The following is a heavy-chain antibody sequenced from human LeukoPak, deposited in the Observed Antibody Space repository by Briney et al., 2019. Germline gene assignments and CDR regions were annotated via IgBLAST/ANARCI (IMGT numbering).Heavy chain of an antibody. J-gene: IGHJ4*02. CDR1: GFSFSSYG. Sequence: GGSLRLSCAASGFSFSSYGINWARQAPGKGLEWVSGISGSGDITYYADSVKGRFTISRDNSRNTLYLQMNSLRAEDTAVYYRARRSKSSAIWYYFDYWGQGTLVTVSS. CDR3: ARRSKSSAIWYYFDY. D-gene: IGHD6-25*01. V-gene: IGHV3-23*01. CDR2: ISGSGDIT.